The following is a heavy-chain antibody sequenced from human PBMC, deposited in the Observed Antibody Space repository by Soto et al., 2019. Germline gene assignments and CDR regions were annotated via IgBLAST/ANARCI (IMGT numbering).Heavy chain of an antibody. CDR3: ARSPEATVTAFDY. D-gene: IGHD4-17*01. CDR2: IYYSGST. J-gene: IGHJ4*02. CDR1: GGSISSGGYY. V-gene: IGHV4-31*03. Sequence: QVQLQESGPGLVKPSQTLSLTCTVSGGSISSGGYYWSWIRQHPGKGLEWIGYIYYSGSTYYNPSVHRRGTVAGDTSKNQFSLKLSSVTAADTAVYYCARSPEATVTAFDYWGQGTLVTVSS.